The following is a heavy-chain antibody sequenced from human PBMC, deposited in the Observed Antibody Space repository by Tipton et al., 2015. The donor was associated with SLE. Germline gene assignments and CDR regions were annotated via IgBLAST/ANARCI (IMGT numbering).Heavy chain of an antibody. CDR3: TSPRMAAAGFDP. V-gene: IGHV3-73*01. Sequence: SLRLSCAASGFIFSGSAMHWVRQASGKGLGWVGRIRSKATSYATAYAASVKGRFTISRDDLKNTAYLQMDSLKTEDTAVYYCTSPRMAAAGFDPWGQGTLVTVSS. CDR2: IRSKATSYAT. CDR1: GFIFSGSA. J-gene: IGHJ5*02. D-gene: IGHD6-13*01.